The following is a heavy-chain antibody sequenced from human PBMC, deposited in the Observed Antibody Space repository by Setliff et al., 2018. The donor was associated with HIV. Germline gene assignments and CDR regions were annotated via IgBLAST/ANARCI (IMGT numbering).Heavy chain of an antibody. CDR1: GGSFSSSTYS. CDR2: IHSSGTT. Sequence: SETLSLTCTVSGGSFSSSTYSWGWIRQPPGMGLEWIGSIHSSGTTYYNPSLKTRVTISVDTSKFQFSLKLSSVTAADTAVYYCARHIHHFNVALAGTGYYFDYCGQGTLVTVSS. D-gene: IGHD6-19*01. CDR3: ARHIHHFNVALAGTGYYFDY. V-gene: IGHV4-39*01. J-gene: IGHJ4*02.